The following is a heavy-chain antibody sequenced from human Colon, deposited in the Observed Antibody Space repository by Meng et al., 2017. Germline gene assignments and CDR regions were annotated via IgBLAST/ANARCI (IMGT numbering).Heavy chain of an antibody. D-gene: IGHD1-14*01. CDR1: GYTFTAYF. V-gene: IGHV1-2*02. CDR3: ARGLNPHWFDP. CDR2: FNPNSGAT. Sequence: QVQLVQSGAELKKPGASVKVSCTTSGYTFTAYFTHGVRQAPGQGLEWMGWFNPNSGATNYAQNFQGRVTMTRATSATTAYMELSSLRSDDTAMYYCARGLNPHWFDPWGQGTLVTVSS. J-gene: IGHJ5*02.